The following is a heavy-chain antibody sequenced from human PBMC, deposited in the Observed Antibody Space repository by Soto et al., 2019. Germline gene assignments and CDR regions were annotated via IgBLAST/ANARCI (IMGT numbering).Heavy chain of an antibody. D-gene: IGHD3-22*01. CDR3: TTDRRGIVVKTKSGY. Sequence: EVPLVESGGGLVKPGGSLRLSCAASGFTFSNAWMNWVRQAPGKGLEWVGRIKSKTDGGTTDYAAPVKGRFTISRDDSKNTLYLQMNSLKTEDTAVYYCTTDRRGIVVKTKSGYWGQGTLVTVSS. V-gene: IGHV3-15*07. CDR2: IKSKTDGGTT. CDR1: GFTFSNAW. J-gene: IGHJ4*02.